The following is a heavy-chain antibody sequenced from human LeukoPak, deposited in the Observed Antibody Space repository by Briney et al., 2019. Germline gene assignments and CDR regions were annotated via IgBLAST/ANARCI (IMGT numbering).Heavy chain of an antibody. J-gene: IGHJ3*02. Sequence: PGGSLRLSCAASGFTFSSYEMNWVRQAPGKGLEWVSYITSSGSTIYYADSVKGRFTISRDNAKNSLYLQMNSLRAEDTAVYYCARVGLGYCSSTSCYLNAFDIWGQGTMVTVSS. D-gene: IGHD2-2*01. V-gene: IGHV3-48*03. CDR1: GFTFSSYE. CDR3: ARVGLGYCSSTSCYLNAFDI. CDR2: ITSSGSTI.